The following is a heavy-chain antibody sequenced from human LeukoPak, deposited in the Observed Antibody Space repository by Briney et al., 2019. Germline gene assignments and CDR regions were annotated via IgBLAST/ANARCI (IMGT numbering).Heavy chain of an antibody. Sequence: GASVTVSFTLSVSTLTKISIDWVRQAPGKGRERMGSLSPRDGETSHAQKFQGRFNMTADTSTDTAYMEMSSLDSGDTAVYYCATGAMVFDYWGQGTLVIVSS. CDR2: LSPRDGET. CDR3: ATGAMVFDY. CDR1: VSTLTKIS. V-gene: IGHV1-24*01. J-gene: IGHJ4*02. D-gene: IGHD3-10*01.